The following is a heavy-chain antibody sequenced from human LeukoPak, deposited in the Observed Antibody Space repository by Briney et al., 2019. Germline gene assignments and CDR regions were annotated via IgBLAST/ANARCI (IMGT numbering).Heavy chain of an antibody. CDR3: AKDQDYYDSSGYYYVKYFDS. J-gene: IGHJ4*02. CDR1: GFTFSSYG. Sequence: PGGSLRLSCAASGFTFSSYGMHWVRQAPGKGLEWVSAVSGSGGSTYYADSVKGRFTISRDNSKNTLYLQMNSLRAEDTAVYYCAKDQDYYDSSGYYYVKYFDSWGQGTLVTVSS. V-gene: IGHV3-23*01. D-gene: IGHD3-22*01. CDR2: VSGSGGST.